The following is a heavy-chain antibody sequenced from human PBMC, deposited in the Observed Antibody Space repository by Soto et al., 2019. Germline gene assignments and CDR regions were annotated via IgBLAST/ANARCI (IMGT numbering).Heavy chain of an antibody. CDR2: TYYRSKWYN. J-gene: IGHJ4*02. CDR1: GDSVSSNSSA. V-gene: IGHV6-1*01. Sequence: PSQTLSLTCAISGDSVSSNSSAWNWIRQSPSRGLEWLGRTYYRSKWYNDYAVSVKSRITINPDTSKNQFSLRLSSVSAIDTAVYYCARLGGVPSSSPGIANWGPGTLVTVS. CDR3: ARLGGVPSSSPGIAN. D-gene: IGHD6-13*01.